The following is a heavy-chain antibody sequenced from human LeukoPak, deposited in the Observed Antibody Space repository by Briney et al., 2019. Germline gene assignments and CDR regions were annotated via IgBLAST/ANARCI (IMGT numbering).Heavy chain of an antibody. D-gene: IGHD3-16*01. CDR3: ARGGVLHTYFDY. V-gene: IGHV4-39*07. J-gene: IGHJ4*02. CDR2: IYYSGST. CDR1: GDFLSSGAYY. Sequence: PSETLSLTCSVSGDFLSSGAYYWGWIRQSPGKGLAWIGSIYYSGSTFYSASFESRVTMSVDTSTNQFSLKLRSVTAADTAVYFCARGGVLHTYFDYWGQGTLVSVSS.